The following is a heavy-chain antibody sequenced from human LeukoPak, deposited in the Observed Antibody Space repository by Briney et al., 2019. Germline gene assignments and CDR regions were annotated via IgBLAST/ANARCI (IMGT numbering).Heavy chain of an antibody. CDR2: TYYRSKWCN. V-gene: IGHV6-1*01. CDR3: SRSDGASDFDY. Sequence: SGPGLVKPSQTLSLTCAISGDCVSSNRASWTWIRQSPSRGLEWLGRTYYRSKWCNDYAVSLKSRISINPDTSKNQFSLQLNSVTPEDTAVYYCSRSDGASDFDYWGQGTLVTVSS. CDR1: GDCVSSNRAS. J-gene: IGHJ4*02. D-gene: IGHD5-24*01.